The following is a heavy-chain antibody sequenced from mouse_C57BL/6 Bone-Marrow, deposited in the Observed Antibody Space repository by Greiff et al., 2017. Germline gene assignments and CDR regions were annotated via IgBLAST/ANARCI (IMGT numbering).Heavy chain of an antibody. D-gene: IGHD1-1*01. CDR3: AREDYGSSQGYFDY. V-gene: IGHV1-69*01. J-gene: IGHJ2*01. CDR2: IDPSDSYT. Sequence: QVQLQQPGAELVMPGASVKLSCKASGYTFTSYWMHWVKQRPGQGLEWIGEIDPSDSYTNYNQKFKGKSTLTVDKSSSTAYMQLSSLTSEDSAFYYCAREDYGSSQGYFDYWGQGTTLTVSS. CDR1: GYTFTSYW.